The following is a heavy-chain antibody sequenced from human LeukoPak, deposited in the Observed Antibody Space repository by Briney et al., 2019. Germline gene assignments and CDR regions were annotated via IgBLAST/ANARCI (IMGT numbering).Heavy chain of an antibody. D-gene: IGHD1-26*01. V-gene: IGHV4-39*07. Sequence: SETLSLTCTVSGDSISSYYWSWIRQPPGKGLEWIGSIYYSGSTYYNPSLKGRVTISVDTSKNQFSLKLSSVTAADTAVYYCARGVEYSGVDIWGQGTMVTVSS. CDR3: ARGVEYSGVDI. J-gene: IGHJ3*02. CDR1: GDSISSYY. CDR2: IYYSGST.